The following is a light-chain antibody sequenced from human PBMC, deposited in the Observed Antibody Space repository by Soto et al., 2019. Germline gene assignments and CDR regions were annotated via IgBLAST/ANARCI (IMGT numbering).Light chain of an antibody. CDR2: GAS. CDR3: QQYDTSPRT. Sequence: EIVLTQSPSTLSLSPGERATLSCRASQSLSSNYLAWHQQKTGQAPRLLIYGASSRATGIPDRFSGSGSGTDFTLTITRLEPEDFAVSYCQQYDTSPRTFGQGTKVEIK. V-gene: IGKV3-20*01. J-gene: IGKJ1*01. CDR1: QSLSSNY.